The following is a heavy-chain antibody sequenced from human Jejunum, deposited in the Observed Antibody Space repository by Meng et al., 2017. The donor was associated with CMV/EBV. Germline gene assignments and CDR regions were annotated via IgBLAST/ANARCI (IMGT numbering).Heavy chain of an antibody. V-gene: IGHV3-21*01. CDR2: ITSGSQYI. J-gene: IGHJ4*02. CDR1: GLDFNTDT. Sequence: AASGLDFNTDTMNWVRQAPGKGLEWVSSITSGSQYIFYTDSVKGRFTLSRDNAKKSLYPQMNSLRAADTAVYYCATDYRRGAGPNWGQGTLVTVSS. CDR3: ATDYRRGAGPN. D-gene: IGHD6-13*01.